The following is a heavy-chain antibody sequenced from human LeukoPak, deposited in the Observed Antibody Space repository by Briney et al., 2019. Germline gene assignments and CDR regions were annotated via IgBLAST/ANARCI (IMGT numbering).Heavy chain of an antibody. D-gene: IGHD1-1*01. CDR3: ARRPSTEIDY. CDR1: GFTFSSYS. J-gene: IGHJ4*02. V-gene: IGHV3-48*01. CDR2: ISSSSTI. Sequence: PGGSLRLSCAASGFTFSSYSMNWVRQAPGKGLEWVSYISSSSTIYYADSVEGRFTISRDNAKNSLYLQMNSLRAEDTAVYYCARRPSTEIDYWGQGTLVTVSS.